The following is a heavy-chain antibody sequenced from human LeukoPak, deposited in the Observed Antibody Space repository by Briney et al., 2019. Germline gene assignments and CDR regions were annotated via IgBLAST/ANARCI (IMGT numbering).Heavy chain of an antibody. V-gene: IGHV5-51*01. CDR3: AIGGDSTTSCYRCFDY. D-gene: IGHD2-2*02. CDR2: IYPDDSDT. CDR1: GYRFTNYW. Sequence: GESLKISCKGSGYRFTNYWIGWVRQMPGKGLEWMGLIYPDDSDTRYSPSFQGQVTISADKSISTAYLQWSSLKASGTAMYYCAIGGDSTTSCYRCFDYWGQGTLVTVSS. J-gene: IGHJ4*02.